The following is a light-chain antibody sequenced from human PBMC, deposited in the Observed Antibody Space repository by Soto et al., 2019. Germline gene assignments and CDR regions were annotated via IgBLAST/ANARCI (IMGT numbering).Light chain of an antibody. Sequence: DIQMTQSPSSLSTSVGDRVTITCRTSQSISNYLNWYQQKPGKVPKLLIYAASRLQSGVPSRFSASGSGTDFTLTISSLQPEDFATYYCQQSYSTPWTFGQGTKVQIK. CDR3: QQSYSTPWT. CDR2: AAS. V-gene: IGKV1-39*01. J-gene: IGKJ1*01. CDR1: QSISNY.